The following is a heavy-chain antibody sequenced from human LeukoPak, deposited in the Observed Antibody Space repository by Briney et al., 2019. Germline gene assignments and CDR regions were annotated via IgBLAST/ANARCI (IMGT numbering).Heavy chain of an antibody. V-gene: IGHV1-24*01. CDR1: GYTLTELS. D-gene: IGHD6-6*01. CDR3: ATSSIAAHPGYYYYMDV. J-gene: IGHJ6*03. Sequence: ASVKVSCKVSGYTLTELSMHWVRQARGKGLEWMGGFDPEDGETIYAQKFQGRVTMTEDTSTDTAYMELSSLRSEDTGVYYCATSSIAAHPGYYYYMDVWGKGTTVTVSS. CDR2: FDPEDGET.